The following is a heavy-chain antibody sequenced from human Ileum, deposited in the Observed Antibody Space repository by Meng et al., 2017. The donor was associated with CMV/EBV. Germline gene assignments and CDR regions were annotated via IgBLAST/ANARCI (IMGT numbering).Heavy chain of an antibody. CDR3: TSCYNYYYYAMDV. J-gene: IGHJ6*02. CDR1: GGSVSSGSYF. Sequence: SETLSLTCTVSGGSVSSGSYFWSWIRQPPGKGLEWIGYIYYSGSTNYNPSLKSRVTMSVDTSKNQFSLKLSSVTAADTAIYYCTSCYNYYYYAMDVWGQETTVTVSS. V-gene: IGHV4-61*01. D-gene: IGHD2-2*02. CDR2: IYYSGST.